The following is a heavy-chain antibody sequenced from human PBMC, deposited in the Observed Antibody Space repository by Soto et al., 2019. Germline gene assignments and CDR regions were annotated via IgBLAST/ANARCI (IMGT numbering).Heavy chain of an antibody. CDR3: ARDSFADYLPTYGMDV. CDR1: GFTFSTFA. V-gene: IGHV3-30-3*01. CDR2: VSFNEDKK. D-gene: IGHD4-17*01. Sequence: VLLVESGGGVVQPGMSLRLSCAGSGFTFSTFALHWVRQAPGKGLEWVAVVSFNEDKKDYAESVKGRFTISRDNSNNTLSPHITNLRPDDTAVYRCARDSFADYLPTYGMDVWGPGTTVIVSS. J-gene: IGHJ6*02.